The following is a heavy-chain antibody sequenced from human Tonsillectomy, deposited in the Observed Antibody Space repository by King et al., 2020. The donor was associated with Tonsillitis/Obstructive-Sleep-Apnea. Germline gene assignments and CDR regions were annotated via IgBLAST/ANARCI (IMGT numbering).Heavy chain of an antibody. J-gene: IGHJ6*03. V-gene: IGHV4-59*08. CDR2: IYYSGST. CDR3: ARPTNYYYYMDV. CDR1: GGSISSYY. Sequence: QLQESGPGLVKPSETLSLTCTVSGGSISSYYWSWIRQPPGKGLEWIGYIYYSGSTNYNPSLKSRVTISVDTSKNQFSLKLSYVTAADTAVYYCARPTNYYYYMDVWGKGTTVTVSS.